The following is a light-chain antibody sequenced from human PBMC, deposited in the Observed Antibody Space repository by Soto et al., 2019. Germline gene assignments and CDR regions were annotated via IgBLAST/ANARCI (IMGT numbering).Light chain of an antibody. CDR1: QTISSW. J-gene: IGKJ1*01. CDR3: QQYNSYPWT. V-gene: IGKV1-5*01. Sequence: IQMTQSPSTLSGSVGDRVTITCRASQTISSWLAWYQQKPGKAPKVLIYHASNLQSGVPSRFSGSGSGTEFTLTISSLQPDDFATYYCQQYNSYPWTFGQGTKVDIK. CDR2: HAS.